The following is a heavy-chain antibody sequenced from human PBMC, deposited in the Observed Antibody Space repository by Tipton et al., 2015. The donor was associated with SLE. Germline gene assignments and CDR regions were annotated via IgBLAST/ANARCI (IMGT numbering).Heavy chain of an antibody. CDR2: ITRSGTT. CDR1: GGSFSGYY. V-gene: IGHV4-34*01. J-gene: IGHJ6*02. D-gene: IGHD5-12*01. CDR3: ARGPYGYYSGTDV. Sequence: GLVKPSETLSLTCAVYGGSFSGYYWSWIRQPPGKGLEWIGEITRSGTTKYNPSLKSRLTISRETSKNQFSLKLTSVTAADTAIYYCARGPYGYYSGTDVWGQGTTVFV.